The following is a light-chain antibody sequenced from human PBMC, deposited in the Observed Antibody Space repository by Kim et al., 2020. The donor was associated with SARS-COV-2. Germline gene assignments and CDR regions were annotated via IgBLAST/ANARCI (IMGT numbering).Light chain of an antibody. V-gene: IGLV4-69*01. CDR3: QTWGTGIWV. CDR1: SGHSSYA. J-gene: IGLJ3*02. Sequence: ASVKLTGARSSGHSSYAIAWHQQQPEKGPRYLMKLNSDGSHSKGDGIPDRFSGSSSAAERYLTISSLQSEDEADYYCQTWGTGIWVFGGGTQLTVL. CDR2: LNSDGSH.